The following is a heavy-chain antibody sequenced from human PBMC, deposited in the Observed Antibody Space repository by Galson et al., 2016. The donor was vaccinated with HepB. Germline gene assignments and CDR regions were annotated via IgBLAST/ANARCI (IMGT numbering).Heavy chain of an antibody. CDR2: IYYSGST. Sequence: LTCTVSGGSISSSSYYWDWIRQPPGKGLEWIGSIYYSGSTYYNPSLKSRVTISVDTSKNQFSLKLSSVTAADTAVYYCARNERRWLHSPYYFDSWGQGTLVTVSS. V-gene: IGHV4-39*01. J-gene: IGHJ4*02. CDR1: GGSISSSSYY. D-gene: IGHD5-24*01. CDR3: ARNERRWLHSPYYFDS.